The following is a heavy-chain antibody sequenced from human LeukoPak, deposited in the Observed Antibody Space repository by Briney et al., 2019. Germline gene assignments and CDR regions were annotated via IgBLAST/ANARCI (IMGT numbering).Heavy chain of an antibody. V-gene: IGHV3-30*18. CDR2: ISYDGSNK. CDR1: GFTFSSYG. Sequence: QPGGSLRLSCAASGFTFSSYGMHWVRQAPGKGLEWVAVISYDGSNKYYADSVKGRFTISRDNSKNTLYLQMNSLRAEDTAVYYCAKDRVPSQLLWFGELAYYFDYWGQGTLVTVSS. D-gene: IGHD3-10*01. CDR3: AKDRVPSQLLWFGELAYYFDY. J-gene: IGHJ4*02.